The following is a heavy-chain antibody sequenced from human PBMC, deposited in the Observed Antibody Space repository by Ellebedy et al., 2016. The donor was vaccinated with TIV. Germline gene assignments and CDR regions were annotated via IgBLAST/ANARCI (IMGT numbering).Heavy chain of an antibody. V-gene: IGHV3-74*01. CDR1: GFTFSTHW. CDR2: VKNDGSSK. Sequence: GESLKISCAASGFTFSTHWMHWVRQAPGKGLVWVSHVKNDGSSKYADSVKGRFTISRDNAKNTVYLQMSSLRVEDTAVYYCATGPAYSYDYWGQGTLVTVSS. D-gene: IGHD3-22*01. CDR3: ATGPAYSYDY. J-gene: IGHJ4*02.